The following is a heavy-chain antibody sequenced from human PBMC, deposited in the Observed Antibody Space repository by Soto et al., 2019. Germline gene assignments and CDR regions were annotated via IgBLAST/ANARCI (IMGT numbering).Heavy chain of an antibody. V-gene: IGHV1-18*01. CDR1: GYTFTSYG. Sequence: GASVKVSCKASGYTFTSYGISWVRQAPGQGLEWMGRISAYNGNTNYAQKLQGRVTMTRDTSISTAYMELSRLRSEDTAVYYCAREKGSSGFGPWGQGTLVTVSS. J-gene: IGHJ5*02. CDR3: AREKGSSGFGP. CDR2: ISAYNGNT. D-gene: IGHD6-6*01.